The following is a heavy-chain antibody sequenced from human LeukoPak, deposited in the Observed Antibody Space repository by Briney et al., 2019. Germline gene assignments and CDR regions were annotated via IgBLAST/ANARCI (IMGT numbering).Heavy chain of an antibody. CDR3: ASGRYYFDY. V-gene: IGHV3-48*03. CDR1: GFTFSSYE. Sequence: GGSLRLSCAASGFTFSSYEMNWVRQAPGKGLEWVSYITSSGSTIYYADSVKGRFTISRDNAKNSLYLQMNSLRAEDTAVYYCASGRYYFDYWGQGTLVTVSS. CDR2: ITSSGSTI. J-gene: IGHJ4*02.